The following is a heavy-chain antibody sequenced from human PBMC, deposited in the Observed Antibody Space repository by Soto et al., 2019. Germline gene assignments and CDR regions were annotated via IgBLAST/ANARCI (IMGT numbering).Heavy chain of an antibody. CDR2: ISDYGSNK. D-gene: IGHD3-10*01. J-gene: IGHJ4*02. CDR1: GFTFSSYG. CDR3: TKGYRGVRTFVG. Sequence: QVQLVESGGGVVQPGRSLRLSCAASGFTFSSYGMHWVRQAPGKGLEWVAVISDYGSNKYYADSVKGCFTISSDNSKNTLQLQMSRLRAENTAVYYCTKGYRGVRTFVGGGQGTLVTVSS. V-gene: IGHV3-30*18.